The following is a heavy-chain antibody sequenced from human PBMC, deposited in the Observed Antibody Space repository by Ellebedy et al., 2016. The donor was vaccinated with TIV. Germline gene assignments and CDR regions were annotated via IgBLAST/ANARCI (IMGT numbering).Heavy chain of an antibody. J-gene: IGHJ4*02. V-gene: IGHV4-30-4*01. CDR3: ARRAPGVVVPAGEAPTLGGFDY. CDR1: GGSISSGDYY. CDR2: IYYSGST. D-gene: IGHD2-2*01. Sequence: SETLSLXXTVSGGSISSGDYYWSWIRQPPGKGLEWIGYIYYSGSTYYNPSLKSRVTISVDTSKNQFSLKLSSVTAADTAVYYCARRAPGVVVPAGEAPTLGGFDYWGQGTLVTVSS.